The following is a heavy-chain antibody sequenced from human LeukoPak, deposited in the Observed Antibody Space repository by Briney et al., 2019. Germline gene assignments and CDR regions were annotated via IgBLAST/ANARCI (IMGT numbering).Heavy chain of an antibody. CDR2: IYYSGST. Sequence: SETLSLTCTVSGGSISSYYWSWIRQPPGKGLEWIGYIYYSGSTNYNPSLKSRVTISVDTSKDQFSLKLSSVTAADTAVYYCARDSRGAGYYRSDYWGQGTLVTVSS. D-gene: IGHD3-22*01. V-gene: IGHV4-59*12. CDR1: GGSISSYY. CDR3: ARDSRGAGYYRSDY. J-gene: IGHJ4*02.